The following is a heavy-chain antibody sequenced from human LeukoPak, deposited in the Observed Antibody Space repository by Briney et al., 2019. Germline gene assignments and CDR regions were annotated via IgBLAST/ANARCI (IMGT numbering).Heavy chain of an antibody. V-gene: IGHV3-15*01. Sequence: GGSLRLSCAASGFTFSSYEMNWVRQAPGKGLEWVGRLKSKTGGGTADYAAPVKGRFTMSRDDSKNTLYLQMNSLKTEDTAVYFCTRDLSTYGDYDYWGQGTLVTVSS. D-gene: IGHD4-17*01. CDR3: TRDLSTYGDYDY. J-gene: IGHJ4*02. CDR1: GFTFSSYE. CDR2: LKSKTGGGTA.